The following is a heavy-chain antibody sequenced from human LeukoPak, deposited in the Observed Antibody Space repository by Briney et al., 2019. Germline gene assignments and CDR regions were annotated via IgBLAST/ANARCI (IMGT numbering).Heavy chain of an antibody. J-gene: IGHJ4*02. CDR3: ARGNSCSGGSCSYYFDY. V-gene: IGHV3-21*01. D-gene: IGHD2-15*01. Sequence: GGSRRLSCAALELTLIGYRISGFRQAPGKGLDWVSSISSSSSYIYYADSLKGRFTISRDNAKNSLYLQMNSLRAEDTAVYYCARGNSCSGGSCSYYFDYWGQGTLVTVSS. CDR2: ISSSSSYI. CDR1: ELTLIGYR.